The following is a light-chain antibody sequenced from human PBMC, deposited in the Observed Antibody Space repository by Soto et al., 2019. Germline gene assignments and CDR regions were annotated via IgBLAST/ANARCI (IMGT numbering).Light chain of an antibody. CDR2: GAS. Sequence: EIVMTQSPATLSVSPGERATLSCRASQSVSSNLAWYQQKPGQAPRLLIYGASIRATGIPAWFTGSRSGTEFTLTISSLQSDDFGVYYCQQYKNWPRTFGQGTKLEIK. CDR1: QSVSSN. CDR3: QQYKNWPRT. V-gene: IGKV3-15*01. J-gene: IGKJ2*01.